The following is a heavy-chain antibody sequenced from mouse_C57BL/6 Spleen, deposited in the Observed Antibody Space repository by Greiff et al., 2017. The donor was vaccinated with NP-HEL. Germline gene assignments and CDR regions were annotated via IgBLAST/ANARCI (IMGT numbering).Heavy chain of an antibody. V-gene: IGHV5-17*01. J-gene: IGHJ3*01. CDR3: ARGDLAWFAC. CDR1: GFTFSDYG. Sequence: EVQLVESGGGLVKPGGSLKLSCAASGFTFSDYGMHWVRQAPEKGLEWVAYISGGSSTIYYADTVKGRFTISRDNAKNTLFLQMTSLRSEDTAMYYCARGDLAWFACWGQGTLVTVSA. CDR2: ISGGSSTI. D-gene: IGHD3-3*01.